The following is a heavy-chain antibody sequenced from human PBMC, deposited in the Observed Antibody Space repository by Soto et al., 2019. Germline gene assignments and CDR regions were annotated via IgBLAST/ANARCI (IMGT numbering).Heavy chain of an antibody. D-gene: IGHD6-19*01. CDR2: IYYSGST. CDR1: GGSISSYY. J-gene: IGHJ5*02. V-gene: IGHV4-59*01. CDR3: ARDGRSSGWGGWFDP. Sequence: SETLSLTCTVSGGSISSYYWSWIRQPPGKGLEWIGYIYYSGSTNYNPSLKSRVTISVDTSKNQFSLKLSSVTAADTAVYYCARDGRSSGWGGWFDPWGQGTLVTVSS.